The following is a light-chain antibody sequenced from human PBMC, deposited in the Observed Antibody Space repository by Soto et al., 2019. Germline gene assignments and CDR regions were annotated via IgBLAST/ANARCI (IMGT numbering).Light chain of an antibody. J-gene: IGKJ5*01. V-gene: IGKV3-15*01. CDR1: QSIGSN. CDR2: VAS. CDR3: QHYNNWPPIT. Sequence: EIVMTQSPATLSVSPGERATLSCRASQSIGSNLAWYQQKPGQAPRLLIYVASTRATGIPARFGGSGSGTEFTLTISSLQSEDFAVYYCQHYNNWPPITFGQGTRLEIK.